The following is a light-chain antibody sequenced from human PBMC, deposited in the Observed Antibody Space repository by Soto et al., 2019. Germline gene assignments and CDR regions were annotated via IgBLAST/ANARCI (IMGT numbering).Light chain of an antibody. V-gene: IGKV1-16*02. CDR3: QQYKSHPYT. J-gene: IGKJ2*01. Sequence: DIQMTQSPSSLSASLGHGVTITCRASQDIGGYLAWFQQKPGKAPKSLIYAASSLRPGVASKFSGSGSGTEFTLTIDSLQPEDFATYYCQQYKSHPYTFGQGTKVEIK. CDR1: QDIGGY. CDR2: AAS.